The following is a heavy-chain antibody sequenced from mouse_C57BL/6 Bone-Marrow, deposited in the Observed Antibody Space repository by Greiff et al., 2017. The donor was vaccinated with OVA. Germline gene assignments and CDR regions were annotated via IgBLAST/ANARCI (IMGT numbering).Heavy chain of an antibody. J-gene: IGHJ3*01. D-gene: IGHD2-4*01. CDR2: ISYDGSN. V-gene: IGHV3-6*01. CDR1: GYSITSGYY. CDR3: ARGDDYDGGGPSWFAY. Sequence: EVHLVESGPGLVKPSQSLSLTCSVTGYSITSGYYWNWIRQFPGNKLEWMGYISYDGSNNYNPSLKNRISITRDTSKNQFFLKLNSVTTEDTATYYCARGDDYDGGGPSWFAYWGQGTLVTVSA.